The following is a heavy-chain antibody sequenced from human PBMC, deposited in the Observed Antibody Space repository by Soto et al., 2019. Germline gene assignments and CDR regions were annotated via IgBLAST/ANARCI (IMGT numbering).Heavy chain of an antibody. D-gene: IGHD3-10*01. CDR2: IGTTSNTI. CDR3: ARESTMIRGGPHL. V-gene: IGHV3-11*01. J-gene: IGHJ5*02. Sequence: PSGSLRLACVACWFTLSDLYVTWIRKAPGKGLECISHIGTTSNTIYYADSVKGRFSISRDDTENSLYLQMNSLRAEDTAVYYCARESTMIRGGPHLCGQGALVTVSS. CDR1: WFTLSDLY.